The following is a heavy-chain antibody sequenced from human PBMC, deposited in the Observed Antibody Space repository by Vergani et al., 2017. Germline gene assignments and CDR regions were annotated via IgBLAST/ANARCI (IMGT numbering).Heavy chain of an antibody. CDR2: IKQDGSEK. Sequence: EVQLLESGGDLVQPGGSLRLSCAASGFMFSNYWMNWVRQAPGKGLEWVANIKQDGSEKYYVDSVRGRFTISRDNAKNSLYLQMNSLRAEDTAVYHCARLSAPGDYDALDIWGQGTMVTVSS. D-gene: IGHD4-17*01. CDR3: ARLSAPGDYDALDI. V-gene: IGHV3-7*01. CDR1: GFMFSNYW. J-gene: IGHJ3*02.